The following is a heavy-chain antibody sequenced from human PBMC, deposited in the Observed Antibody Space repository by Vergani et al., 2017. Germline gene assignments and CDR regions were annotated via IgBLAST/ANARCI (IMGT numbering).Heavy chain of an antibody. CDR1: GYTFTSYY. J-gene: IGHJ4*02. CDR2: INPSGGST. D-gene: IGHD2-2*01. CDR3: ARDSRPSYYQDPYYFDY. Sequence: QVQLVQSGAEVKKPGASLKVSCKASGYTFTSYYLHWVRQAPGQGLEWMGIINPSGGSTNYAQKLQGRVTMTTDTSTSTAYMELRSLRSDDTAVYYCARDSRPSYYQDPYYFDYWGQGALVTVSS. V-gene: IGHV1-46*01.